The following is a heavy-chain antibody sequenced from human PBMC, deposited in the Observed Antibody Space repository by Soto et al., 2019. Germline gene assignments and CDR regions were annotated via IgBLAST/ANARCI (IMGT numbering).Heavy chain of an antibody. CDR2: IRSRPHNYAT. J-gene: IGHJ4*02. Sequence: EVQLVESGGGLVQIGGSLKLSCATSGLNFSGSATHWARQASGKGLEWVGRIRSRPHNYATTYAASVEGRFTISRDDSKNTVYLQMNGLKTEDTAVYYCTTERDYWGRGTLVTVSS. CDR1: GLNFSGSA. V-gene: IGHV3-73*02. CDR3: TTERDY.